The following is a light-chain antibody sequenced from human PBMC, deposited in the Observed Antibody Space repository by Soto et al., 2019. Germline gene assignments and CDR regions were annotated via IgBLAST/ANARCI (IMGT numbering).Light chain of an antibody. CDR2: DGS. CDR1: SSDVGGYNY. CDR3: SSYTSSSTSVV. J-gene: IGLJ2*01. V-gene: IGLV2-14*01. Sequence: QSVLTQPASVSGSPGQSITISCTGTSSDVGGYNYVSWYQQHPGKAPKLMIYDGSNRPSGVSNRFSGSKSGNTVSLTISGLQAEDEADYYCSSYTSSSTSVVFGGGTKLTVL.